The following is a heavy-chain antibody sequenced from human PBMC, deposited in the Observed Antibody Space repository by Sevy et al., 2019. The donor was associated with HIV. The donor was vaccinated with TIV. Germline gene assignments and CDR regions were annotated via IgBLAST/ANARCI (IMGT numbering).Heavy chain of an antibody. Sequence: SETLSLTCAVYGGSFSGYYWSWIRQPPGKGLEWIGEINHSGSTKYNPSPKSRVTISVDTSKNRFSLKLSSMTAADTAVYYCARGLAAAGMGGGYYFDYWGQGTLVTVSS. D-gene: IGHD6-13*01. J-gene: IGHJ4*02. CDR1: GGSFSGYY. CDR2: INHSGST. V-gene: IGHV4-34*01. CDR3: ARGLAAAGMGGGYYFDY.